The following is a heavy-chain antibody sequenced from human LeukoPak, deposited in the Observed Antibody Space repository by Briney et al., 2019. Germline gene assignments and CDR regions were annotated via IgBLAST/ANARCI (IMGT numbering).Heavy chain of an antibody. CDR1: GFTFSSYN. Sequence: PGGSLRLSCAASGFTFSSYNMNWVRQAPGKGLEWVSSISSGSSYIYYAESVKGRFTISRDNAKNSLYLQMNNPRAEDTAMYYCTSRTSDYWGQGTLVTVSS. CDR2: ISSGSSYI. CDR3: TSRTSDY. V-gene: IGHV3-21*01. D-gene: IGHD1-14*01. J-gene: IGHJ4*02.